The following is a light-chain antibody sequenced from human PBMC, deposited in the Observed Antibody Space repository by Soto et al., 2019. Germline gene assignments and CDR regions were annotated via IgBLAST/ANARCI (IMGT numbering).Light chain of an antibody. Sequence: QSVLTQPPSACGTPGQRVTISCSGSNSNIGSNIVNWYQQLPGTAPKLLIYSNDQRPSGVPDRFSGSKSGTSASLAISGLQSEDEADYYCAAWDNSLNGMVFGGGTKLTVL. V-gene: IGLV1-44*01. CDR3: AAWDNSLNGMV. CDR1: NSNIGSNI. CDR2: SND. J-gene: IGLJ2*01.